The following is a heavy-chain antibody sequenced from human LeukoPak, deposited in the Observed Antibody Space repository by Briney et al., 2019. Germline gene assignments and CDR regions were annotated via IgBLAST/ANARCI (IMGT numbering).Heavy chain of an antibody. V-gene: IGHV1-18*01. Sequence: ASVKVSCKASGYTFTSYGISWVRQAPGQGLEWMGWISAYNGNTNYAQKLQGRVTMTTDTSRSTAYMELRSLRSDDTAVYYCARDTTAYYYGSGSSDFDCWGQGTLVTVSS. CDR3: ARDTTAYYYGSGSSDFDC. J-gene: IGHJ4*02. CDR1: GYTFTSYG. D-gene: IGHD3-10*01. CDR2: ISAYNGNT.